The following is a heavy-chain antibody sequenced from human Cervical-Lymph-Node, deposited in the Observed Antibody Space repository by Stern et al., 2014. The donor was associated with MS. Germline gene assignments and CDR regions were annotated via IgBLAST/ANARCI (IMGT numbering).Heavy chain of an antibody. J-gene: IGHJ6*02. CDR1: GYTFTSYD. D-gene: IGHD6-19*01. CDR3: AREVAGHRLGMMDV. V-gene: IGHV1-46*01. Sequence: QLVQSGAEVKKPGASVKVPCKESGYTFTSYDIHWVRQARGQGLEWMGIINPSGGSTSYAQKFQGRVTMTRDTSTSTVYMELSSLRSEDTAVYYCAREVAGHRLGMMDVWGQGTTVTVSS. CDR2: INPSGGST.